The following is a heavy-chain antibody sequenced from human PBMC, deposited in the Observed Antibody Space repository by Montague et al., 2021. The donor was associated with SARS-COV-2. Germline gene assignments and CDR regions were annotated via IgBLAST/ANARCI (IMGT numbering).Heavy chain of an antibody. Sequence: SLRLSCAASGLTFNSYAMSWVRQAPGKGLEWVSIIYSGGSSTYYADSVKGRFTISRDNSKNTLYLRMNSMIAEDTAVYYCAKTHRYYNRNFDYWGQGTLVTVSS. V-gene: IGHV3-23*03. CDR3: AKTHRYYNRNFDY. J-gene: IGHJ4*02. CDR2: IYSGGSST. D-gene: IGHD3-22*01. CDR1: GLTFNSYA.